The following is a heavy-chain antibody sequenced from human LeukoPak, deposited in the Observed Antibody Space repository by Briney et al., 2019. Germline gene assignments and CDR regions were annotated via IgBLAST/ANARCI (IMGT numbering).Heavy chain of an antibody. CDR1: GGSISSYY. CDR2: IYYSGST. D-gene: IGHD3-22*01. Sequence: SETLSLTCTVSGGSISSYYWSWIRQPPGKGLEWIGDIYYSGSTNYNPSLKSRVTISVDTSKNQFSLKLSSVTAADTAVYYCAREYYYDSSGYSFFDYWGQGTLVTVSS. CDR3: AREYYYDSSGYSFFDY. J-gene: IGHJ4*02. V-gene: IGHV4-59*01.